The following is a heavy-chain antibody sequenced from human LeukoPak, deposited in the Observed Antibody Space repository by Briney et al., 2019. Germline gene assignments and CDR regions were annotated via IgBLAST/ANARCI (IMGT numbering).Heavy chain of an antibody. CDR3: ARDGTGLLWFGETHYFDY. D-gene: IGHD3-10*01. CDR2: INPNSGGT. CDR1: GYTFTGYY. Sequence: ASVKVSCKDSGYTFTGYYMHWVRQAPGQGLEWMGWINPNSGGTNYAQKFQGRVTMTRDTSISTAYMELSRLRSDDTAVYYCARDGTGLLWFGETHYFDYWGQGTLVTVSS. V-gene: IGHV1-2*02. J-gene: IGHJ4*02.